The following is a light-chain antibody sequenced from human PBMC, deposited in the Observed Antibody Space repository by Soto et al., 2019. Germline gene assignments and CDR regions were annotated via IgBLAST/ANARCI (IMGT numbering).Light chain of an antibody. CDR2: AAS. CDR1: QSISSY. Sequence: DIQMTQSPSSLSASVGDRVTITCRASQSISSYLNWYQQKPGKAPKLLIYAASSLQSGVPSRFSGSGSGTDFTLTISSLQPEDFATYFCQQTDDFPLTFGGGTKVDNK. J-gene: IGKJ4*01. V-gene: IGKV1-39*01. CDR3: QQTDDFPLT.